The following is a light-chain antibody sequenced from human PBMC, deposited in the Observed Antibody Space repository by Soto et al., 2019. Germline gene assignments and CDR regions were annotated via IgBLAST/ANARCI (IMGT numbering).Light chain of an antibody. CDR3: QQRSNWPPIT. J-gene: IGKJ5*01. CDR1: QSVSSY. Sequence: EIVLTQSPGTVSLSPGESATLSCRASQSVSSYLAWYQQKPGQAPRLLIYDASNRATGIPARFSGSGSGTDFTLTISSLEPEDFAVYYCQQRSNWPPITFGQGTRLEIK. CDR2: DAS. V-gene: IGKV3-11*01.